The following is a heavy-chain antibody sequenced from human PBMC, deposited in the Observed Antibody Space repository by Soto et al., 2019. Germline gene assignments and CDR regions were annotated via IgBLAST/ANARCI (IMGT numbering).Heavy chain of an antibody. D-gene: IGHD3-3*01. CDR1: GITSSSYA. V-gene: IGHV3-23*01. CDR2: ISGNGGSS. Sequence: LRLSCVASGITSSSYAMGWVRQAPGRGLEWVSGISGNGGSSYYAGAVKGRFTISRDNSKNTLYLQMNNLTVEDTAVYYCAKRLFAVVVVGGYDVWGQGTKVTVS. CDR3: AKRLFAVVVVGGYDV. J-gene: IGHJ3*01.